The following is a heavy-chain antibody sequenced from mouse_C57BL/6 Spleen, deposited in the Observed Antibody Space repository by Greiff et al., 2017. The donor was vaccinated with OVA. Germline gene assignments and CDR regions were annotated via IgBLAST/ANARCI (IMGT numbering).Heavy chain of an antibody. V-gene: IGHV1-82*01. D-gene: IGHD1-1*02. CDR3: AKGYDGSYVEGAMDY. CDR2: IYPGDGDT. J-gene: IGHJ4*01. Sequence: QVQLKESGPELVKPGASVKISRKASGYAFSSSWMNWVKQRPGKGLEWIGRIYPGDGDTNYNGKFKGKATLTADKSSSTAYMQLSSLTSEDSAVYFCAKGYDGSYVEGAMDYWGQGTSVTVSS. CDR1: GYAFSSSW.